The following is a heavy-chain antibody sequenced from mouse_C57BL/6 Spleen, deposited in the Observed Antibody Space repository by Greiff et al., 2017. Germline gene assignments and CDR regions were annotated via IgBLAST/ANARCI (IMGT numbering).Heavy chain of an antibody. V-gene: IGHV5-9-1*02. CDR1: GFTFSSYA. CDR2: ISSGGDYI. Sequence: EVQLVESGEGLVKPGGSLKLSCAASGFTFSSYAMPWVRQTPEKRLEWVAYISSGGDYIYYADTVKGRFTIARDNARIAVYLKRSSLKSEDTAMYYCTRDRRGRAMDYWGQGTSVTVSS. J-gene: IGHJ4*01. CDR3: TRDRRGRAMDY.